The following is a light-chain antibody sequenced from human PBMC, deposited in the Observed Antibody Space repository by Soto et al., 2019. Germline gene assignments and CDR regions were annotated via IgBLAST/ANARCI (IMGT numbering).Light chain of an antibody. CDR1: RGISSY. CDR3: QQLNSYPLIT. V-gene: IGKV1-9*01. J-gene: IGKJ5*01. CDR2: AAS. Sequence: DIQLTQSPSFLSASVGDRVTITCRASRGISSYLAWYQQKPGKAPKLLIYAASTLQSGVPSRFSGSGSGTEFTLTIISLQPEDFANYYFQQLNSYPLITFGQGTRLEIK.